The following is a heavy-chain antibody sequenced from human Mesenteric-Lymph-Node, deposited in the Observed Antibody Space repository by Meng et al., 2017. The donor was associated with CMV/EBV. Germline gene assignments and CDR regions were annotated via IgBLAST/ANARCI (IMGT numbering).Heavy chain of an antibody. CDR1: GYTFTSYG. J-gene: IGHJ6*02. V-gene: IGHV1-18*01. CDR3: ASSVASTSSFGGYFYYDMDV. CDR2: ISAYNGNT. Sequence: ASVKVSCKASGYTFTSYGISWVRQAPGQGLEWMGWISAYNGNTNYAQKFQGRVTMTTDTSTSTAYMELRNLRSDDTAVYYCASSVASTSSFGGYFYYDMDVWGQGTTVTVSS. D-gene: IGHD2-2*01.